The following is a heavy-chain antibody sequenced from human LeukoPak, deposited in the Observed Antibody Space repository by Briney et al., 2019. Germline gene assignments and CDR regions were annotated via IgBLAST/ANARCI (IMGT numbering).Heavy chain of an antibody. CDR1: GFTFSSHA. CDR2: LSGSGYNT. D-gene: IGHD2-2*01. V-gene: IGHV3-23*01. CDR3: AKDPYGTRYFDY. Sequence: GGTLRLSCAASGFTFSSHALSWVRQAPGKGLEWVSSLSGSGYNTYYADSVKGRFTISRDNSKNTVYLQMNSLRAEDTAVYYCAKDPYGTRYFDYWGQGTLVTVSS. J-gene: IGHJ4*02.